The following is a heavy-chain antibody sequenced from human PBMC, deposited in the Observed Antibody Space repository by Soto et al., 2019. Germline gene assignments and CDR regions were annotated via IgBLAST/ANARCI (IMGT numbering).Heavy chain of an antibody. CDR2: IYHSGST. CDR3: ARGGIAAAGDNWFDP. V-gene: IGHV4-4*02. CDR1: GGSISSSNW. Sequence: SETLSLTCAVSGGSISSSNWWSCFRQPPGKGLEWIGEIYHSGSTNYNPSLKSRVTISVDKSKNQFSLKLSSVTAADTAVYYCARGGIAAAGDNWFDPWGQGTLVTVSS. D-gene: IGHD6-13*01. J-gene: IGHJ5*02.